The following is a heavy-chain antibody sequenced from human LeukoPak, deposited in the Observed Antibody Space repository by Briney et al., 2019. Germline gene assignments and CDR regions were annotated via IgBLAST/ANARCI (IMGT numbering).Heavy chain of an antibody. D-gene: IGHD3-22*01. CDR2: IYYRGST. CDR1: GGSISSYY. CDR3: ARFADSRTWYFDL. Sequence: SETLSLTCTVSGGSISSYYWSWIRQPPGKGLEWIGYIYYRGSTNYNPSLKSRVTISVDTSKNQFSLKLSSVTAADTAVYYCARFADSRTWYFDLWGRGTLVTVSS. V-gene: IGHV4-59*01. J-gene: IGHJ2*01.